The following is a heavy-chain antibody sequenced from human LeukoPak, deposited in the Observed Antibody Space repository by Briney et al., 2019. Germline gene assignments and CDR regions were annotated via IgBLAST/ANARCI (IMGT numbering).Heavy chain of an antibody. J-gene: IGHJ5*02. D-gene: IGHD1-14*01. CDR1: GGSMSSYY. CDR2: IYTSGST. Sequence: SETLCLTCTVSGGSMSSYYWSWIRQPPGKGLEWIGYIYTSGSTNYNPSLKSRVTISVDTSKNQFSLKLSSVTAADTAVYYCARRKARWFDPWGQGTLVTVSS. V-gene: IGHV4-4*09. CDR3: ARRKARWFDP.